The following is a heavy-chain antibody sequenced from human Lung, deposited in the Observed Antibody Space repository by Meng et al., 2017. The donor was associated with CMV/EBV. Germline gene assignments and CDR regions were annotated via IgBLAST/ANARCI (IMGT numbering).Heavy chain of an antibody. J-gene: IGHJ6*02. Sequence: GESXKISCAASGFTFSSYGMHWVRQAPGKGLEWVAFIRYDGSNKYYADSVKGRFTISRDNSKNTLYLQMNSLRAEDTAVYYCAKNGGSYDFWSGQLRPNYGMDVWGPGTTVTGSS. CDR1: GFTFSSYG. V-gene: IGHV3-30*02. CDR2: IRYDGSNK. D-gene: IGHD3-3*01. CDR3: AKNGGSYDFWSGQLRPNYGMDV.